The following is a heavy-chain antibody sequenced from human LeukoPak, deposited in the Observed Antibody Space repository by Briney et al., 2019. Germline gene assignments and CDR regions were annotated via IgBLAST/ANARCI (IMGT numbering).Heavy chain of an antibody. J-gene: IGHJ5*02. CDR1: GGSISTYY. V-gene: IGHV4-59*01. Sequence: SETLSLTCTVSGGSISTYYWSWIRQPPGKGLEWIGYIYYTGSTNYNPSLKSRVTISVDTSKNQFSLKLSSVTAADTAVYYCAREVVDWNDRHNWFDPWGQGTLVTVSS. D-gene: IGHD1-1*01. CDR2: IYYTGST. CDR3: AREVVDWNDRHNWFDP.